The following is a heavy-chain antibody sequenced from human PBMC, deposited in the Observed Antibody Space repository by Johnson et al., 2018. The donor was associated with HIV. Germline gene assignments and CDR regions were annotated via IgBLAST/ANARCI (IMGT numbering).Heavy chain of an antibody. CDR1: GFAFSSYA. D-gene: IGHD4-23*01. Sequence: MQLVESGGGVVQPGRSLRLSCAASGFAFSSYAMHWVRQAPGKGLEWVAVISYDGTSKYQADSVKGRFTISRDNSKNTLFMQMNSLRGEDTAVYYCTTKTTVVTLVFDIWGQGTMVTVSS. V-gene: IGHV3-30*04. CDR2: ISYDGTSK. J-gene: IGHJ3*02. CDR3: TTKTTVVTLVFDI.